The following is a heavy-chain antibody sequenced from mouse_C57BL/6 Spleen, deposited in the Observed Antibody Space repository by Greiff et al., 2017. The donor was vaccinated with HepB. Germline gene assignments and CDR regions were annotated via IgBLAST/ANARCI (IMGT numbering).Heavy chain of an antibody. Sequence: VQLQESGAELVRPGTSVKVSCKASGYAFTNYLIEWVKQRPGQGLEWIGVINPGSGGTNYNEKFKGKATLTADKSSSTAYMQLSSLTSEDSAVYFCARDYYGGWYFDVWGTGTTVTVSS. CDR1: GYAFTNYL. CDR3: ARDYYGGWYFDV. CDR2: INPGSGGT. V-gene: IGHV1-54*01. D-gene: IGHD1-1*01. J-gene: IGHJ1*03.